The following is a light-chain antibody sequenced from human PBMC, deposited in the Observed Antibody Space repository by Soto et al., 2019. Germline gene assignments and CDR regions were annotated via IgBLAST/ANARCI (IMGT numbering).Light chain of an antibody. CDR3: QQYSIYWNT. CDR2: DAS. CDR1: QSISTW. J-gene: IGKJ2*01. V-gene: IGKV1-5*01. Sequence: QMTQSPSTLSASVGDGVTITCRASQSISTWLAWYQQKPGKAPKLLIYDASTLESGVPSRFSGSGSGTEFTLTISSLQPDDFATYYCQQYSIYWNTLGQGTKVDIK.